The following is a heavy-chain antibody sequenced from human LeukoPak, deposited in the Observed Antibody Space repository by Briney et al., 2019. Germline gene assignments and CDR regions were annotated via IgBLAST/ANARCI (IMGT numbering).Heavy chain of an antibody. CDR1: GFSFSDYY. CDR3: ATINFRPY. CDR2: IRSGATTI. D-gene: IGHD1-1*01. Sequence: GGSLTLPCEASGFSFSDYYMSWIRQPPGKGLEWIAYIRSGATTIYYADSVKGRFTISRDDAKNSLFLQMNSLRAEDTAIYYCATINFRPYWGQGTLVTVSS. J-gene: IGHJ4*02. V-gene: IGHV3-11*01.